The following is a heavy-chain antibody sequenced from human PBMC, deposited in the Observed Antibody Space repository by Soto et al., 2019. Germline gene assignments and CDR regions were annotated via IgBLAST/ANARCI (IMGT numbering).Heavy chain of an antibody. V-gene: IGHV3-23*01. CDR2: LSGSGGRT. Sequence: EVQLLESGGGLVQPGGSLRLSCAASGFTFSSYAMSWVRQAPGKGLEWVSALSGSGGRTYYADSVKVRFTISRDNSKNKLYRQMNSLRAEDTAVYYCAKSLRYSGYDYVFDYWGQGTLVTVSS. CDR1: GFTFSSYA. D-gene: IGHD5-12*01. J-gene: IGHJ4*02. CDR3: AKSLRYSGYDYVFDY.